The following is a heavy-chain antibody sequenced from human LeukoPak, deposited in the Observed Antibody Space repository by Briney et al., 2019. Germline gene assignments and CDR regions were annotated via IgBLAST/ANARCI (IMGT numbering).Heavy chain of an antibody. Sequence: KASETLSLTCTVSGGSISSSSYYWAWIRQPPGKGLEWIGSIHYSGSTYYNPSLQSRVTISIDTSKNQFSLKLRFVTAADTAVYYCARVGYCSGGSCYRGTSAKYYYYYYMDVWGKGTTVTVSS. D-gene: IGHD2-15*01. CDR3: ARVGYCSGGSCYRGTSAKYYYYYYMDV. V-gene: IGHV4-39*07. CDR2: IHYSGST. J-gene: IGHJ6*03. CDR1: GGSISSSSYY.